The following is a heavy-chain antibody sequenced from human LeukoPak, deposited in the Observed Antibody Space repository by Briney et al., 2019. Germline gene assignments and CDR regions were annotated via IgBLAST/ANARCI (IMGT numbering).Heavy chain of an antibody. D-gene: IGHD6-13*01. J-gene: IGHJ4*02. CDR2: ISSSGSTT. V-gene: IGHV3-48*03. CDR1: GFTFSSYE. Sequence: GGSLRLSCAASGFTFSSYEMNWVRQAPGKGREWVSYISSSGSTTYYADSVKGRFTISRDNAKNSLYLQVNSLRAEDTAVYYCARVGQQLGAPASDYWGQGTLVTVSS. CDR3: ARVGQQLGAPASDY.